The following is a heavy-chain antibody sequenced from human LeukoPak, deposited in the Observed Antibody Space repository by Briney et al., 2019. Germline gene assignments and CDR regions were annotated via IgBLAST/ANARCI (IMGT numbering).Heavy chain of an antibody. J-gene: IGHJ5*02. D-gene: IGHD6-13*01. CDR2: IIPIFGTA. CDR1: GGTFSSYA. V-gene: IGHV1-69*01. Sequence: SVKVSCKASGGTFSSYAISWVRQAPGQGLEWMGGIIPIFGTANYAQKFQGRVTITADESTSTAYMELSSLRAEDTAVYYCARDPEPPSSSGPPYNWFDPWGQGTLVTVSS. CDR3: ARDPEPPSSSGPPYNWFDP.